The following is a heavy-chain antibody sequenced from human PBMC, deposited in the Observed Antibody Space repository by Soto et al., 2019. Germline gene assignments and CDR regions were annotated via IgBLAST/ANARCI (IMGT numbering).Heavy chain of an antibody. J-gene: IGHJ6*02. CDR3: ARARLTFAYGMDV. CDR2: IYYTGST. CDR1: GGSVNSGAYS. V-gene: IGHV4-61*08. Sequence: QVQLQESGPGLVKPSETLSLTCTVSGGSVNSGAYSWTWIRQPPGKGLEWIGSIYYTGSTNYNPSIKSRVTISLDASKNQFSLKMNSVTAADTALYYCARARLTFAYGMDVWGQGTTVTVPS. D-gene: IGHD3-16*01.